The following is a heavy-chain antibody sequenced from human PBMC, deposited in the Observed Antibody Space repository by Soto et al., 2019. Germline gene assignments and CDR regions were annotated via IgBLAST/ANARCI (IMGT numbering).Heavy chain of an antibody. CDR2: ISDSADST. CDR1: RFTFSSYA. J-gene: IGHJ5*02. V-gene: IGHV3-23*01. D-gene: IGHD2-15*01. CDR3: AKHSSGVSCLP. Sequence: EVQLLESGGGLVQPGGSLRLSCAASRFTFSSYAMTWVRQAPGKGLEWVSAISDSADSTYYADSVRGRFTVSRDNSKNTLYLHMNSLRAEDTAVYYCAKHSSGVSCLPWGQGTLVTVSS.